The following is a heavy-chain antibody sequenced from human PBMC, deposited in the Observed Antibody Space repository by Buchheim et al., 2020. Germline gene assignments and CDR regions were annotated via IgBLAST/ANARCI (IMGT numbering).Heavy chain of an antibody. J-gene: IGHJ3*02. Sequence: EEQLLESGGGLVQPGGSLRLSCAASGFTFNSYAMNWVRQAPGKGLEWVSIISGSGTVTYYADSVKGRFTISRDNSKNKPLLQMNSLRDEDTAVYYCAKVWAAAGNAFDIWGQGT. CDR2: ISGSGTVT. CDR3: AKVWAAAGNAFDI. CDR1: GFTFNSYA. V-gene: IGHV3-23*01. D-gene: IGHD6-13*01.